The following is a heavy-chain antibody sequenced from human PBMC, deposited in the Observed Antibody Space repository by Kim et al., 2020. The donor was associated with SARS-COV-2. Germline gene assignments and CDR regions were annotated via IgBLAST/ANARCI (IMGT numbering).Heavy chain of an antibody. V-gene: IGHV3-33*01. D-gene: IGHD6-19*01. J-gene: IGHJ4*02. Sequence: GGSLRLSCAASGFTFSTYSMHWVRQAPGKGLEWVAVIWCDGINKYYADSVKGRFTVSRDNSKNTLYLQMNSLRAEDTAVYYCASGHSSGWYYSDYWGQGALVTVSS. CDR1: GFTFSTYS. CDR2: IWCDGINK. CDR3: ASGHSSGWYYSDY.